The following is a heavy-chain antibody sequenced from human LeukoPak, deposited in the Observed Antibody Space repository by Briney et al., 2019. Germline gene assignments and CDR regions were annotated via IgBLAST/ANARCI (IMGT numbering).Heavy chain of an antibody. CDR1: GFTFSDSY. J-gene: IGHJ4*02. D-gene: IGHD7-27*01. CDR2: ISNSGSSI. Sequence: GGSLRLSCAASGFTFSDSYMTWLRQAPGKGLEGVSYISNSGSSIYYADSVKGRFTTSRDNAKSSLYLQMNSLRAEDTAMYYCGRGHWGLDYWGQGALVTVSS. V-gene: IGHV3-11*04. CDR3: GRGHWGLDY.